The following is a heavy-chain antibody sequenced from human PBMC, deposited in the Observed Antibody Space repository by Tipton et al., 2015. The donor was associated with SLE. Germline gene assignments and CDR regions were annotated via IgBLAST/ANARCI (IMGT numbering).Heavy chain of an antibody. CDR1: GGSISSSG. V-gene: IGHV3-48*01. D-gene: IGHD6-13*01. Sequence: LSLTCTVSGGSISSSGNYWGWVRQAPGKGLEWVSYISSSSITIDYADSVKGRFTISRDDAKNSLYLQMNSLRAEDTAVYYCASYSSTFGYWGQGTLVTVSS. J-gene: IGHJ4*02. CDR2: ISSSSITI. CDR3: ASYSSTFGY.